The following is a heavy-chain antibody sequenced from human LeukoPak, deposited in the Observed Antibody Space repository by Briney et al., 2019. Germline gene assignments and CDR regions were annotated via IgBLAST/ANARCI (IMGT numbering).Heavy chain of an antibody. Sequence: SVKVSCTASGYTFTSYAMHWVRQAPGQGLEWMGRIIPILGIANYAQKFQGRVTITADKSTSTAYMELSSLRSEDTAVYYCVGTYYYDSSGLYWGQGTLVTVSS. CDR2: IIPILGIA. V-gene: IGHV1-69*04. CDR3: VGTYYYDSSGLY. J-gene: IGHJ4*02. D-gene: IGHD3-22*01. CDR1: GYTFTSYA.